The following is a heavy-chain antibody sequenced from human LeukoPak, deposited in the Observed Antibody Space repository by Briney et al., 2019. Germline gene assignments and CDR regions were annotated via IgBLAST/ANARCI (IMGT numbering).Heavy chain of an antibody. CDR2: IRSKANSYAT. CDR3: TREVATRDHFDY. J-gene: IGHJ4*02. Sequence: GGSLRLSCAASGFTFSGSAMHWVRQASGKGLEWVGRIRSKANSYATAYAASVKGRFTISRDDSKNTAYLQMNSLKTEDTAVYYCTREVATRDHFDYWGQGTLVTVSS. D-gene: IGHD5-12*01. V-gene: IGHV3-73*01. CDR1: GFTFSGSA.